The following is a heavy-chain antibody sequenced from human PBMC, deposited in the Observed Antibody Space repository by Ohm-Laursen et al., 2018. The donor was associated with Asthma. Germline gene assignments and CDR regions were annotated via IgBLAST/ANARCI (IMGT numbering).Heavy chain of an antibody. CDR1: GFTFNSYG. V-gene: IGHV3-30*03. J-gene: IGHJ5*02. Sequence: SLRLSCAASGFTFNSYGIHWVRQAPGKGLEWVAVISFDGSNKYYADSVKGRFTISRDNSKNTLYLQMNSLGADDTAVYYCAYGDTMGSWGQGTLVTVSS. CDR3: AYGDTMGS. CDR2: ISFDGSNK. D-gene: IGHD4-17*01.